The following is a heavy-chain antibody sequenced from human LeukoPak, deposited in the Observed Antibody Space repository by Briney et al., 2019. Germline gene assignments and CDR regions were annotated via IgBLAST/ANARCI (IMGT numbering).Heavy chain of an antibody. CDR3: ARHQKVVTIFGVVTRSGWFDP. CDR1: GGSISSSSYY. CDR2: IYYSGST. Sequence: PSETLSLTCTVSGGSISSSSYYWGWIRPPPGQGLEWTGSIYYSGSTYYNPSLKSRVTISVDTSKNQFSLKLSSVTAADTAAYYCARHQKVVTIFGVVTRSGWFDPWGQGTLVTVSS. D-gene: IGHD3-3*01. V-gene: IGHV4-39*01. J-gene: IGHJ5*02.